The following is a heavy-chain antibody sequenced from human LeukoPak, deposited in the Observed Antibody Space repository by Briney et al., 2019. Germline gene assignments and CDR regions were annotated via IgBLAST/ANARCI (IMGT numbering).Heavy chain of an antibody. V-gene: IGHV3-21*01. CDR3: ARDGNDSSGYYSL. Sequence: GGSLRLSCAASGFTFSSYSMNWVRQAPGKGLGWVSSISSSSSYIYYADSVKGRFTISRDNAKNSLYLQMNSLRAEDTAVYYCARDGNDSSGYYSLWGQGTLVTVSS. CDR1: GFTFSSYS. CDR2: ISSSSSYI. D-gene: IGHD3-22*01. J-gene: IGHJ4*02.